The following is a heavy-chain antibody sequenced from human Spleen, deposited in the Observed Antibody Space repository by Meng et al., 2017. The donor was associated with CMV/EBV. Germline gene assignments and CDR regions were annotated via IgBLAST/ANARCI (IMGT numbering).Heavy chain of an antibody. CDR2: INWNGGST. J-gene: IGHJ5*02. CDR1: GFTFDDYG. V-gene: IGHV3-20*03. Sequence: SGFTFDDYGMSWVRQAPGKGLEWVSGINWNGGSTRYAVSVKGRFTISRDNAKTSLYLQMNSLRSEDTALYYCAREVVAAAGIGWFDPWGQGTLVTVSS. D-gene: IGHD6-13*01. CDR3: AREVVAAAGIGWFDP.